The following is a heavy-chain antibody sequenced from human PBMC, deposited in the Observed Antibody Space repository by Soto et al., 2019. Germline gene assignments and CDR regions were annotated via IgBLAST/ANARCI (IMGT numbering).Heavy chain of an antibody. CDR1: GCTFSGYA. J-gene: IGHJ4*02. V-gene: IGHV1-69*01. Sequence: QVQLVQSGAEVKKPGSSVKVSCKASGCTFSGYAISWVRQAPGQGLEWMGEIIPMFGTSNYAQKFQGRVTITADESTSTAYMELSSLRSEDTAVYYCARGSCSSTSCYKEYYFDLWGQGTLVTVSS. CDR2: IIPMFGTS. D-gene: IGHD2-2*02. CDR3: ARGSCSSTSCYKEYYFDL.